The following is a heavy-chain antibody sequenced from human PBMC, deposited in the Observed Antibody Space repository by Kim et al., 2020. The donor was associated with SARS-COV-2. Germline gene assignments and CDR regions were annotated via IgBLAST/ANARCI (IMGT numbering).Heavy chain of an antibody. V-gene: IGHV1-3*01. CDR2: INGGDGNR. CDR1: GYNFIHYA. Sequence: ASVKVSCKTSGYNFIHYAIQWVRQAPGHRPEWVGLINGGDGNRLYSQKFRDRVTITRVTSADTAYMELTSLGPEDTAIYYCARSRISVTPKGYYGLDVWGQGTRVTVSS. J-gene: IGHJ6*02. CDR3: ARSRISVTPKGYYGLDV. D-gene: IGHD2-15*01.